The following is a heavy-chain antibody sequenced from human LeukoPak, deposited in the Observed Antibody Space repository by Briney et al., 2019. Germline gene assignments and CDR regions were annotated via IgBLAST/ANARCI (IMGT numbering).Heavy chain of an antibody. CDR3: ASSVAATYIDY. V-gene: IGHV4-59*01. Sequence: PSETLSLTCTVSGSSISSYYWSWIRQPPGKGLEWIGYIYYSGSTNYNPSLKSRVTISVDTSKNQFSLKLSSVTAADTAVYYCASSVAATYIDYWGQGTLVTVSS. J-gene: IGHJ4*02. D-gene: IGHD6-19*01. CDR1: GSSISSYY. CDR2: IYYSGST.